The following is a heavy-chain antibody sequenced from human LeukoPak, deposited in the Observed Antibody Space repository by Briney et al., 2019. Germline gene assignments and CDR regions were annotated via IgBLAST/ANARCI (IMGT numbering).Heavy chain of an antibody. V-gene: IGHV4-39*01. CDR2: IYYSGIT. CDR3: ARSYGYDSSGHYSPSDC. CDR1: GGSISSSSYY. D-gene: IGHD3-22*01. Sequence: PSETLSLTCTVSGGSISSSSYYWGWIRQPPGKGLEWIGSIYYSGITYYNPSLKSRVTISVDTSKNQFSLKLSSVTAADTAVYHCARSYGYDSSGHYSPSDCWGQGTLVTVSS. J-gene: IGHJ4*02.